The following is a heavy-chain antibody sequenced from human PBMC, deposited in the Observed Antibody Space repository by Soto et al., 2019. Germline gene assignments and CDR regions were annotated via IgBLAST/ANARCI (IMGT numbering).Heavy chain of an antibody. V-gene: IGHV1-69*12. J-gene: IGHJ6*02. Sequence: QVHLEQSGAEVKKPGSSVKVSCKASGGTFTSSAISWVRQAPGQGLEWMGGIMPVFRTPDYAQKFQGRVTVSADEPTSTAYMELSGLTSDDTAVYYCARDKDRPQLGGNYYYILDVWGQGTTVTVSS. D-gene: IGHD3-3*02. CDR3: ARDKDRPQLGGNYYYILDV. CDR1: GGTFTSSA. CDR2: IMPVFRTP.